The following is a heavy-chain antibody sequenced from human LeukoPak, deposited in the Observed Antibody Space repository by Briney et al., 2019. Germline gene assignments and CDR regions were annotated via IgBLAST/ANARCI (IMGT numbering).Heavy chain of an antibody. D-gene: IGHD4-17*01. CDR1: GGSISSSSYY. J-gene: IGHJ6*03. CDR3: ARHCGDYYYYYMDV. V-gene: IGHV4-39*01. Sequence: SETLSLTCTVSGGSISSSSYYWGWIRQPPGKGLEWIGSIYYSGSTYYNPSLKSRVTISVDTSKNQFSLKLSSVTAADTAVYYCARHCGDYYYYYMDVWGKGTTVTVSS. CDR2: IYYSGST.